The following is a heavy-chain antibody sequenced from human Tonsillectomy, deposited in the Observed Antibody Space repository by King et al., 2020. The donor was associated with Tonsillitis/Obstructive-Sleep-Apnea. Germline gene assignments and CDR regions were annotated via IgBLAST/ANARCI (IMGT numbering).Heavy chain of an antibody. CDR1: GFTFSNAW. J-gene: IGHJ6*03. Sequence: VQLVESGGGLVKPGGSLRLSCAASGFTFSNAWMSWVRQAPGKGLEWVGRIKSKTDGGTTDYAAPVKGRFTISRDDSKNTLYLQMNSLKTEDTAVYYCTTAPYYDCWSGFMDVWGKGTTVTVSS. D-gene: IGHD3-3*01. CDR2: IKSKTDGGTT. V-gene: IGHV3-15*01. CDR3: TTAPYYDCWSGFMDV.